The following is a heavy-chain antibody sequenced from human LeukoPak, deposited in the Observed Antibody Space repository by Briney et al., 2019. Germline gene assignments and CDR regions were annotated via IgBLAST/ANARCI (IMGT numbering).Heavy chain of an antibody. J-gene: IGHJ4*02. CDR1: GGTFSGYY. D-gene: IGHD3-10*01. Sequence: PSETLSLTCAVYGGTFSGYYWSWIRQPPGKGLEWIGDINHSGSTNYNPPLKSRVTISVDSSKNQFSLKLSSVTAADTAVYYCARGSPTRYYYGSGSYPPFDYWGQGTLVTVSS. V-gene: IGHV4-34*01. CDR2: INHSGST. CDR3: ARGSPTRYYYGSGSYPPFDY.